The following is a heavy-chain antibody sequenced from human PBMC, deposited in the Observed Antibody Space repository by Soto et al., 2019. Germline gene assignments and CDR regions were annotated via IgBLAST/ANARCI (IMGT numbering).Heavy chain of an antibody. CDR1: GFTFSSYG. CDR2: ISYDGSNK. CDR3: AKDFNWYFDY. J-gene: IGHJ4*02. Sequence: LRLSCAASGFTFSSYGMHWVRQAPGKGLEWVAVISYDGSNKYYADSVKGRFTISRDNSKNTLYLQMNSLRAEDTAVYYCAKDFNWYFDYWGQGTLVTVSS. D-gene: IGHD3-9*01. V-gene: IGHV3-30*18.